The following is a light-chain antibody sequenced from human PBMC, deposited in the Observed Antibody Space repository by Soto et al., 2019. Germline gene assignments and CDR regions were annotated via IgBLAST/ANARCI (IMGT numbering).Light chain of an antibody. Sequence: QSVLTQPPSVSGAPGQRVTISCTGSSSNIGAGYDVHWYQQLPGTAPKLLIYGNSNRPSGVPDRFSGSNSSTSASLAITGLQAEDEADYYCQSYDSALSALYVFGTGTKLTVL. CDR2: GNS. V-gene: IGLV1-40*01. J-gene: IGLJ1*01. CDR3: QSYDSALSALYV. CDR1: SSNIGAGYD.